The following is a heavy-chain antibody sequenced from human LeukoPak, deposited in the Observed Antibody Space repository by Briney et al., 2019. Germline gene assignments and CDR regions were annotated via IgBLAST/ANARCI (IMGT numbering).Heavy chain of an antibody. Sequence: PGGSLRLSCAASGFTFSSYSMNWVRQAPGKGLEWVSYISSSSSTIYYADSVKGRFTISRDNAKNLLYLQMNSLRAEDTAVYYCASNTIPWHYWGQGTLVTVSS. CDR2: ISSSSSTI. J-gene: IGHJ4*02. D-gene: IGHD3-3*01. CDR1: GFTFSSYS. V-gene: IGHV3-48*01. CDR3: ASNTIPWHY.